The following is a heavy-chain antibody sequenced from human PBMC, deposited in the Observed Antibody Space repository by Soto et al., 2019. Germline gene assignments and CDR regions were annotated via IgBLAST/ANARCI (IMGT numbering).Heavy chain of an antibody. J-gene: IGHJ5*02. Sequence: GGSLRLSCAASGFTFSSYGMHWVRQAPGKGLEWVAVIWYDGSNKYYADSVKGRFTISRDNSKNTLYLQMNSLRAEDTAVYYCARDGGNTIFGVDNWFDPWGKGTLVTVSS. CDR3: ARDGGNTIFGVDNWFDP. D-gene: IGHD3-3*01. CDR1: GFTFSSYG. CDR2: IWYDGSNK. V-gene: IGHV3-33*01.